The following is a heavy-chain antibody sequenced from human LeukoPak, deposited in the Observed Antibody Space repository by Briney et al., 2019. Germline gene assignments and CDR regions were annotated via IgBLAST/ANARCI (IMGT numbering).Heavy chain of an antibody. V-gene: IGHV3-21*01. CDR1: GFTFSSYS. CDR3: ARVRGSSGYYYALGY. Sequence: GGSLRLSCAACGFTFSSYSMNWVRQAPGKGLEWVSSISSSSSYIYYADSVKGRFTISRDNAKNSLYLQMNSLRAEDTAVYYCARVRGSSGYYYALGYWGQGTLVTVSS. J-gene: IGHJ4*02. CDR2: ISSSSSYI. D-gene: IGHD3-22*01.